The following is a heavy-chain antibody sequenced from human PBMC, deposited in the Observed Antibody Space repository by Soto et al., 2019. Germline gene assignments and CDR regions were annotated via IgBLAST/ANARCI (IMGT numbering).Heavy chain of an antibody. Sequence: KASETLSLTCSVSGDSVNSENYYWTWIRQSPGKGPEWIGYAHSGGRTDYNPSLKSRVTISLDTPVNQFSLQLTSVTAADTAVYYCAGEIRGYSRALDYWGQGTLVTVSS. V-gene: IGHV4-61*01. D-gene: IGHD5-18*01. CDR3: AGEIRGYSRALDY. CDR1: GDSVNSENYY. J-gene: IGHJ4*02. CDR2: AHSGGRT.